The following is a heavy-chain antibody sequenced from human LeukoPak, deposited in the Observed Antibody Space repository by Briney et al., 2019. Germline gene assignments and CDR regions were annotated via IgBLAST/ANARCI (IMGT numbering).Heavy chain of an antibody. J-gene: IGHJ4*02. CDR1: GGSISSSSYY. V-gene: IGHV4-39*07. Sequence: ASETLSLTCTVSGGSISSSSYYWGWIRQPPGKGLEWIGSIYYSGSTYYNPSLKSRVTISVDTSKNQFSLKLSSVTAADTAVYYCPWSCYYREVYFDYWGQGTLVTVSS. D-gene: IGHD3-3*01. CDR2: IYYSGST. CDR3: PWSCYYREVYFDY.